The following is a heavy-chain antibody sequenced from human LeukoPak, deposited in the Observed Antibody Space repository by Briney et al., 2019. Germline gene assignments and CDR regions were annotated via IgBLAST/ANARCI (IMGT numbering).Heavy chain of an antibody. Sequence: GGSLRLSCAASGFTFSSYGMHWVRQAPGKGLEWVAFIRYDGSNKYYADSVKGRFTISRDNSKNTLYLQMNSLRAEDTAVYYCAKDYYGSGSYYENLDYWGQGTLVTVSS. CDR1: GFTFSSYG. CDR2: IRYDGSNK. CDR3: AKDYYGSGSYYENLDY. V-gene: IGHV3-30*02. J-gene: IGHJ4*02. D-gene: IGHD3-10*01.